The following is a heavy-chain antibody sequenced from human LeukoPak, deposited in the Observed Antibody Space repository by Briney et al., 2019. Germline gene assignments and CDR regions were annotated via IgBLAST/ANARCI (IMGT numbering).Heavy chain of an antibody. D-gene: IGHD3-22*01. Sequence: GGSLRLSCVAPGIIVRNNYMTWVRQAPGKGLEWVAVIWYDGSNKNYADSVRGRFTIFRDDSKNTLYLQMNSLRAEDTALYYCARSYDSSGYYFRAVEYWGQGTLVTVSS. CDR3: ARSYDSSGYYFRAVEY. CDR2: IWYDGSNK. V-gene: IGHV3-33*08. CDR1: GIIVRNNY. J-gene: IGHJ4*02.